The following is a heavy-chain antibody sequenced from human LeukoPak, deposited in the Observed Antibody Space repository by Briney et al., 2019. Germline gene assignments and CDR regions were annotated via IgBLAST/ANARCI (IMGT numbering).Heavy chain of an antibody. V-gene: IGHV3-23*01. Sequence: GESLKISCAASGFTFSSYAMSWVRQAPGKGLAWVSTISGGSGSTYCAASVKGRFTISRDNSKNTLYLQMNSLRDEDTAVYYCAKDLTYYYDSTGYYFDYWGQGTLVTVSS. CDR3: AKDLTYYYDSTGYYFDY. D-gene: IGHD3-22*01. J-gene: IGHJ4*02. CDR1: GFTFSSYA. CDR2: ISGGSGST.